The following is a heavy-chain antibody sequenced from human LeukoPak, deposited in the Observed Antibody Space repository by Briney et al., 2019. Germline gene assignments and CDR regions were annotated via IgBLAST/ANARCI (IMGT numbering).Heavy chain of an antibody. J-gene: IGHJ4*02. CDR2: ISGSGGST. CDR1: GFTFSSYA. D-gene: IGHD5-18*01. V-gene: IGHV3-23*01. Sequence: PGGSLRLSWAASGFTFSSYAMSWVRQAPGKGLEWVSAISGSGGSTYYADSVKGRFTISRDNSKNTLYLQMNSLRAEDTAVYYCAKDFTGYSYGYDYWGQGTLVTVSS. CDR3: AKDFTGYSYGYDY.